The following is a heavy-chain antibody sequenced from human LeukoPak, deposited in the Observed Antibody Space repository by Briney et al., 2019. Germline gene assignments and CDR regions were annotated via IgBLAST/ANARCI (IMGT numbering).Heavy chain of an antibody. Sequence: GSLRLSCAASGFTFSSYGMHWVRQAPGKGLEWVAVISYDGSNKYYADSVKGRFTISRDNSKNTLYLQMNSLRAEDTAVYYCAKDWEPMVVTAIMDVWGQGTTVTVSS. J-gene: IGHJ6*02. CDR1: GFTFSSYG. D-gene: IGHD2-21*02. CDR2: ISYDGSNK. CDR3: AKDWEPMVVTAIMDV. V-gene: IGHV3-30*18.